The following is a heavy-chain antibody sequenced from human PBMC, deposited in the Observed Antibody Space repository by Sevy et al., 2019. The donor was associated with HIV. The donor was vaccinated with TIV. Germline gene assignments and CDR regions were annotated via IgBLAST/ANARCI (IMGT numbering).Heavy chain of an antibody. CDR1: GFNFRRFA. Sequence: GGSLRLSCAASGFNFRRFAMSWVRLAPGKGLEWVSGITASGGNIYYIDSVKGRFTSSRENSKNTLYLQMNGLRAEDTGIYFCAKGGPAGVDYYYYLDVWGKGTTVTVSS. CDR3: AKGGPAGVDYYYYLDV. J-gene: IGHJ6*03. CDR2: ITASGGNI. V-gene: IGHV3-23*01. D-gene: IGHD5-12*01.